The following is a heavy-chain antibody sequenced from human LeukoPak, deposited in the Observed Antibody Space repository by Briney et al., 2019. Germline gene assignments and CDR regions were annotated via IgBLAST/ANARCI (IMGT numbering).Heavy chain of an antibody. CDR1: GFTFSSYA. CDR3: ARDKWGYSYGSDYYGMDV. D-gene: IGHD5-18*01. Sequence: GGSLRLSCAASGFTFSSYAMNWVRQAPGKGLERVSYISSSGSTIYYADSVKGRFTISRDNAKNSLYLQMNSLRAEDTAVYYCARDKWGYSYGSDYYGMDVWGQGTTVTVSS. V-gene: IGHV3-48*03. CDR2: ISSSGSTI. J-gene: IGHJ6*02.